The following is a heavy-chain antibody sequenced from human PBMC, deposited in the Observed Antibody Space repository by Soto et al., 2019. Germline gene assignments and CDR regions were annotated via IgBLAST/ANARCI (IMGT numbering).Heavy chain of an antibody. V-gene: IGHV1-3*01. CDR3: VRRHVSATGIDWFDP. Sequence: ASVKVSCKASGYTFTNYGIHWVRQAPGQRLEWMGRINAANGDTKYSPKFQGRVTITRDTSASTAYMELSSLRSEDTAVYYCVRRHVSATGIDWFDPWGQGTLVTVSS. CDR2: INAANGDT. J-gene: IGHJ5*02. D-gene: IGHD6-13*01. CDR1: GYTFTNYG.